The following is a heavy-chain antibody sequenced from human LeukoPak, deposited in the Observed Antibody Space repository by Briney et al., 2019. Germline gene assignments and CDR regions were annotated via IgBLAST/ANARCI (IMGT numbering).Heavy chain of an antibody. Sequence: QPGGSLRLSCAASGFIFSAYVMYWVRQAPGKGLEYVSAISSNGDTTYYANSVKGRFTISRDNSKNTLYLQMGSLRPEDTAVYYCARDKLPAPWDGMDVWGQGTTVTVSS. CDR3: ARDKLPAPWDGMDV. CDR1: GFIFSAYV. J-gene: IGHJ6*02. D-gene: IGHD2-2*01. CDR2: ISSNGDTT. V-gene: IGHV3-64*01.